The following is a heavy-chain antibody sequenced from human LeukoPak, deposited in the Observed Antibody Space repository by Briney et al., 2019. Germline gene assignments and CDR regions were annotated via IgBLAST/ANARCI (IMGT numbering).Heavy chain of an antibody. CDR1: GFTFSSYS. Sequence: PGGSLRLSCAASGFTFSSYSMNWVRQAPGKGLEWVSSISSSSSYIYYADSVKGRFTISRDNAKNSLYLQMNSLRAEDTAVYYCARSRDYDFWSGYYSAFDIWGQGTMATVSS. V-gene: IGHV3-21*01. D-gene: IGHD3-3*01. J-gene: IGHJ3*02. CDR3: ARSRDYDFWSGYYSAFDI. CDR2: ISSSSSYI.